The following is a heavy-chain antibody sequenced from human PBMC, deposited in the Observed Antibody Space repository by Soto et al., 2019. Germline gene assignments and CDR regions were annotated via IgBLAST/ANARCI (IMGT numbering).Heavy chain of an antibody. CDR1: GFSLSTSGVG. Sequence: QITLKESGPTLVKPTQTLTLTCTFSGFSLSTSGVGVGWIRQPPGKPLVWLALIYWDDDKLYSPSLKSRLTITKDTTKDQVVLAMYKRDAGDTASYFLVRSAPATTGGGWVDLLGPGTPVNRSS. CDR2: IYWDDDK. CDR3: VRSAPATTGGGWVDL. D-gene: IGHD4-4*01. V-gene: IGHV2-5*02. J-gene: IGHJ5*01.